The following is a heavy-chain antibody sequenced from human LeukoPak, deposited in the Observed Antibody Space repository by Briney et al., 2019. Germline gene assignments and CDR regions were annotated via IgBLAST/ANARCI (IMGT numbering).Heavy chain of an antibody. CDR2: TYYRSKWYN. V-gene: IGHV6-1*01. D-gene: IGHD3-10*01. CDR1: GDSVSSNSAA. CDR3: ARGAYGSGQYYYYYGMDV. J-gene: IGHJ6*02. Sequence: SQTLSLTYAISGDSVSSNSAAWNWIRQSPSRGLECLGRTYYRSKWYNDYAASVKSRITINPDTSKNQFSLQLNSVTPEDTAVYYCARGAYGSGQYYYYYGMDVWGQGTTVTVSS.